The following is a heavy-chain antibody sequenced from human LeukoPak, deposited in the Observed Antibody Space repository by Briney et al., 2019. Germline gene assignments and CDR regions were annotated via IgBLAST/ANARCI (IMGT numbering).Heavy chain of an antibody. CDR2: ISWNSGSI. V-gene: IGHV3-9*01. Sequence: PGGSLRLSCAASGFTFDDYAMHWVRQAPGKGLEWVSGISWNSGSIGYADSVKGRFTISRDNAKNSLYLQMNSLRAEDTALYYCAKDTLGWVAGSIQYWGQGTLVTVSS. CDR3: AKDTLGWVAGSIQY. CDR1: GFTFDDYA. J-gene: IGHJ4*02. D-gene: IGHD7-27*01.